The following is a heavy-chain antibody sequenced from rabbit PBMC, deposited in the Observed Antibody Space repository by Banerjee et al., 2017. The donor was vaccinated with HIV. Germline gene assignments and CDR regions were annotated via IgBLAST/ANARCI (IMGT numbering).Heavy chain of an antibody. D-gene: IGHD1-1*01. CDR2: IGAGSGTT. J-gene: IGHJ6*01. CDR3: ARGGSGWSLSL. V-gene: IGHV1S45*01. Sequence: QEPLKESGGGLVTPGGNLTLTCTASGFSFSSGYWICWVRQAPGKGLEWIGCIGAGSGTTYYASWAKGRFTISKTSSTTVALQMTSLTAADTATYFCARGGSGWSLSLWGLGTLVTVS. CDR1: GFSFSSGYW.